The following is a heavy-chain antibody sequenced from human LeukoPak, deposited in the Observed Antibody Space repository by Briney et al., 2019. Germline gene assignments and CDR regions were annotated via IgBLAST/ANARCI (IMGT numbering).Heavy chain of an antibody. CDR1: GGSITSSNYY. V-gene: IGHV4-61*01. J-gene: IGHJ5*02. D-gene: IGHD3-10*01. Sequence: PSETLSLTCTVSGGSITSSNYYWGWIRQPPGKGLEWIGYIYYSGSTNYNPSLKSRVTISVDTSKNQFSLKLSSVTAADTAVYYCARDEKGYYYSTWGQGTLVTVSS. CDR3: ARDEKGYYYST. CDR2: IYYSGST.